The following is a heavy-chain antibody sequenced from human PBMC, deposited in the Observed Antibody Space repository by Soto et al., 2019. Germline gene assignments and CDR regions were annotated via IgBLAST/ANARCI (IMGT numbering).Heavy chain of an antibody. CDR3: ARGFQSSSYYYGMDV. CDR1: GGTFSGYY. CDR2: INHSGST. Sequence: PSETLCLTCAAYGGTFSGYYWSWIRQPPGKGQEWIGEINHSGSTNYNPSLKSRVTISVDTSKDQFSLKLSSVTAADTALYYCARGFQSSSYYYGMDVWGKGTTVTVSS. J-gene: IGHJ6*04. D-gene: IGHD6-6*01. V-gene: IGHV4-34*01.